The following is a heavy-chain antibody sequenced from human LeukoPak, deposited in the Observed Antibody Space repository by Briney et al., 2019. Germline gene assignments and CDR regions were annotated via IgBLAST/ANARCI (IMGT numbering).Heavy chain of an antibody. CDR3: ARAEWSNWYFDL. J-gene: IGHJ2*01. CDR1: GFTFSTYW. Sequence: GGSLRLSCAASGFTFSTYWMNWVRQTPGKGLEWVANIKQDGSEKYYVDSVKGRFTLSRDSAKNSLYLQMNSLRAEDTAVYYCARAEWSNWYFDLWGRGTLVTVSS. CDR2: IKQDGSEK. V-gene: IGHV3-7*03. D-gene: IGHD3-3*01.